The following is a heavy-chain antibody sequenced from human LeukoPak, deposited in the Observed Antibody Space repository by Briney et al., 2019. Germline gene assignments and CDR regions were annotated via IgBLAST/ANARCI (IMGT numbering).Heavy chain of an antibody. V-gene: IGHV4-61*02. CDR2: IDTSGST. CDR1: GGSISSGSYY. J-gene: IGHJ4*02. Sequence: SETLSLTCTVSGGSISSGSYYWSWIRQPAGKGLEWIGRIDTSGSTNYNPSLKSRVTISVDTSKNQFSLKLSSVTAADTAVYYCAREGGYSYGDAPLHFDYWGQGTLVTASS. D-gene: IGHD5-18*01. CDR3: AREGGYSYGDAPLHFDY.